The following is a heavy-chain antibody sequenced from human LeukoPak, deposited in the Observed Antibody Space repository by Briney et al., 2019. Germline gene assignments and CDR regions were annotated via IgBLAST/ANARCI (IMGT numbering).Heavy chain of an antibody. D-gene: IGHD6-19*01. CDR2: ISSSGSTI. V-gene: IGHV3-48*03. Sequence: PGGSLRLSCAASGFTFSSYEMNWVRQAPGKGLEWGSYISSSGSTIYYTDSVKGRFTISRDNAKNSLYLQMSSLRAEDTAVYYCARGGWHYVFNYWGQGTLVTVSS. CDR1: GFTFSSYE. CDR3: ARGGWHYVFNY. J-gene: IGHJ4*02.